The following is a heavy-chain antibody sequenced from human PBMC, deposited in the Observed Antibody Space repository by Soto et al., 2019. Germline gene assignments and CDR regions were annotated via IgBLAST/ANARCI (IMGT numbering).Heavy chain of an antibody. V-gene: IGHV4-59*08. CDR1: GCSISPYY. J-gene: IGHJ4*02. CDR3: ARLNYGDFQLYYFDY. Sequence: SETLSLTCTVSGCSISPYYWSWIRQPPEKGLEWIGNIYYIGNSNYTPSLKRRVTISLDTSKNQFSLKLRSVTAADTAVYYCARLNYGDFQLYYFDYWGQGPLVTVSS. CDR2: IYYIGNS. D-gene: IGHD4-17*01.